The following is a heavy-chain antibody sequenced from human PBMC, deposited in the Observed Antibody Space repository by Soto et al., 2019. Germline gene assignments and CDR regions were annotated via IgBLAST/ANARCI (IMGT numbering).Heavy chain of an antibody. D-gene: IGHD3-16*01. CDR2: IIPIFGTA. V-gene: IGHV1-69*12. CDR1: GGTFSSYG. J-gene: IGHJ6*02. Sequence: QVQLVQSGAEVKKPGSSVKVSCKASGGTFSSYGISWVRQAPGQGLEWMGGIIPIFGTANYAQKFQGRVTITADESTSKGYMELNSLRFEDTAVDYCGKGEATRYYHGMDVWGQGTTVTVSS. CDR3: GKGEATRYYHGMDV.